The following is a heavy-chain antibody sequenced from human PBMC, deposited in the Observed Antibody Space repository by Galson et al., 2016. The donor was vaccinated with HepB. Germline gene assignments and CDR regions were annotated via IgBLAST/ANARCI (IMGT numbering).Heavy chain of an antibody. Sequence: SETLSLTCTVSGGSISSYSWSWIRQPPGEGLEWIGSFYYTGSTFYNPSLKSRATISVDTSKNQFSLKLTSVTVADTAVYYCAREGLLGPGSLPAFDYWGQGALVTVSS. CDR3: AREGLLGPGSLPAFDY. CDR2: FYYTGST. CDR1: GGSISSYS. J-gene: IGHJ4*02. V-gene: IGHV4-39*07. D-gene: IGHD3-10*01.